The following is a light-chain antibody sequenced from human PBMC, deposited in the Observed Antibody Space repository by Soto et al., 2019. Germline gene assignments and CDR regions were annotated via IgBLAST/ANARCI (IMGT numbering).Light chain of an antibody. V-gene: IGKV3-20*01. J-gene: IGKJ2*01. Sequence: EIVLTQSPGTLSLSPGERATLSCRASQSVSNSYLPWYQQKPGQAPSLLIYCASSKATGIPDRLSGSESETDFTLTISRLEPEELAVYYCQQYGSSPYTIGQGTKLSIK. CDR3: QQYGSSPYT. CDR2: CAS. CDR1: QSVSNSY.